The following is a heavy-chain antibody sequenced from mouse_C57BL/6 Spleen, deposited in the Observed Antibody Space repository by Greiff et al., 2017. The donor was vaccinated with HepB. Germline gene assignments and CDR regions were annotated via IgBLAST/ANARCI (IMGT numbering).Heavy chain of an antibody. Sequence: EVQLVESGGGLVQPGGSLKLSCAASGFTFSDYGMAWVRQAPRKGPEWVAFISNLAYSIYYADTVTGRFPISRENAKNTLYLDMSSLRSEDTAMYYCARHYYGSSSWYFDVWGTGTTVTVSS. J-gene: IGHJ1*03. CDR2: ISNLAYSI. CDR1: GFTFSDYG. CDR3: ARHYYGSSSWYFDV. D-gene: IGHD1-1*01. V-gene: IGHV5-15*01.